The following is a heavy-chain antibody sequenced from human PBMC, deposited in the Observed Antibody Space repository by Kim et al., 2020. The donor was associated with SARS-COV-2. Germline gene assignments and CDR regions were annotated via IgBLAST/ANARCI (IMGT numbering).Heavy chain of an antibody. J-gene: IGHJ4*02. Sequence: TNYNPSLKSRVTISVDTSKNQFSLKLSSVTAADTAVYYCARGVTMSYFDYWGQGTLVTVSS. CDR2: T. D-gene: IGHD3-10*02. V-gene: IGHV4-59*09. CDR3: ARGVTMSYFDY.